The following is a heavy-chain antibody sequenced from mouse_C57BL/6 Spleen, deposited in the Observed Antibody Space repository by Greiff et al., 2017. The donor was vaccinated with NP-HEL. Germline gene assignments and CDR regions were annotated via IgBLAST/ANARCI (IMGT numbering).Heavy chain of an antibody. CDR2: IYPGDGDT. J-gene: IGHJ2*01. CDR3: ARHTTVVADY. CDR1: GYAFSSYW. Sequence: QVQLKQSGAELVKPGASVKISCKASGYAFSSYWMNWVKQRPGKGLEWIGQIYPGDGDTNYNGKVKGKATLTADKSSSTAYMQLSSLTSEDSAVYFCARHTTVVADYWGQGTTLTVSS. D-gene: IGHD1-1*01. V-gene: IGHV1-80*01.